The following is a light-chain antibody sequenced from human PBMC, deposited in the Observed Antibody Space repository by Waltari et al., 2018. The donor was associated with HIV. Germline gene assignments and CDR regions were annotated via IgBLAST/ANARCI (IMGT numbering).Light chain of an antibody. CDR3: QQYGNSRT. CDR2: GGS. CDR1: QSVSSNY. J-gene: IGKJ1*01. Sequence: EIVLTQSPGTLSLSPGDRATLSCRASQSVSSNYVAWYQQKPGQAPRLLIYGGSSRATGIPDRFSGSGSGTDFTLTISRLEPEDFAVYYCQQYGNSRTFGQGTKVEIK. V-gene: IGKV3-20*01.